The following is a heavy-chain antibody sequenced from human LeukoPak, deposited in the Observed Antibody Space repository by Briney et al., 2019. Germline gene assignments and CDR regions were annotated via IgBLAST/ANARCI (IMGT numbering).Heavy chain of an antibody. V-gene: IGHV3-33*06. J-gene: IGHJ3*01. CDR3: AKDRQSHTGLGAFDV. CDR1: GFTFSVYG. D-gene: IGHD2-8*02. CDR2: IWSDGSNK. Sequence: GGSLRLSCAASGFTFSVYGMHWVRQAPGKGLEWVAVIWSDGSNKYSADSVKGRFTISRDNSKNTLYLQMNSLRAEGTAVYYCAKDRQSHTGLGAFDVWGQGTLVTVSS.